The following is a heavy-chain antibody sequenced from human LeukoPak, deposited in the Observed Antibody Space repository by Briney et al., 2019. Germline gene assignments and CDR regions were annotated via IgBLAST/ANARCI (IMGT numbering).Heavy chain of an antibody. Sequence: ASVKVSCKASGYTFTVYYIHWVRQAPGQGLEWMGWINPNSGGTNYAQKFQGRVTMTRDTSTSTAYMELSRLRSDDTAMYYCARVHYYGDYSNDYWGQGTLVTVSS. V-gene: IGHV1-2*02. J-gene: IGHJ4*02. D-gene: IGHD4-17*01. CDR3: ARVHYYGDYSNDY. CDR2: INPNSGGT. CDR1: GYTFTVYY.